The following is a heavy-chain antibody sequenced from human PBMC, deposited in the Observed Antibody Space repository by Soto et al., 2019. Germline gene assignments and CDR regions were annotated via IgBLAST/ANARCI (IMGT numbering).Heavy chain of an antibody. J-gene: IGHJ4*02. CDR1: GVSISSHDW. D-gene: IGHD1-20*01. Sequence: QVQLQESGPGLVKPSGTLSLTCAVSGVSISSHDWWTWVRQPPGKGLEGSGESHQSGNTNYNSALESRVTISLDKSKNQFSLQLSSGTVADTAVYYCAKRDNGRVYWGQGTLVTVSS. V-gene: IGHV4-4*02. CDR3: AKRDNGRVY. CDR2: SHQSGNT.